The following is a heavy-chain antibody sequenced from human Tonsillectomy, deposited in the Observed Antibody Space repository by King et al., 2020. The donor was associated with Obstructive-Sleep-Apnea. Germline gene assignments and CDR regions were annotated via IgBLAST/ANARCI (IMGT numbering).Heavy chain of an antibody. V-gene: IGHV3-66*01. CDR3: ARVWQQWKSEFDY. J-gene: IGHJ4*02. Sequence: VQLVESGGGLVQPGGSLRLSCAVSGFTVSLNYMSWVRQAPGKGLEWVSVIYSGGGTFYADSVKGRFTISRDNSKNTLFLQMNSLRAEDTAVYYCARVWQQWKSEFDYWGQGTLVTVSS. D-gene: IGHD6-19*01. CDR1: GFTVSLNY. CDR2: IYSGGGT.